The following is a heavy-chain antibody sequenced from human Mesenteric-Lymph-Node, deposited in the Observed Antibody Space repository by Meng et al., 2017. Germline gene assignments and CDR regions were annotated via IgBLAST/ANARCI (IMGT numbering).Heavy chain of an antibody. V-gene: IGHV4-28*02. CDR1: GGSISSSNW. CDR3: ARKRDGYNPFDD. J-gene: IGHJ4*02. D-gene: IGHD5-24*01. CDR2: IYYSGST. Sequence: QVQRQESGPGLVKPSQTLSLTCTVSGGSISSSNWWVWIRQPPGKGLEWIGYIYYSGSTDYNPSLKSRVTMSVDTSKNQFSLKLSSVTAVDTAVYYCARKRDGYNPFDDWGQGTLVTVSS.